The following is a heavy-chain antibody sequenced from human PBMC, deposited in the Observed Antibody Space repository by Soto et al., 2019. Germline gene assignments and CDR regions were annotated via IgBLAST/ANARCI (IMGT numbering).Heavy chain of an antibody. CDR1: GGSISSSSYY. CDR3: ASHFYDILTGRSLTWGMDV. D-gene: IGHD3-9*01. CDR2: IYYSGST. J-gene: IGHJ6*02. V-gene: IGHV4-39*01. Sequence: SETLSLTCTVSGGSISSSSYYWGWIRQPPGKGLEWIGSIYYSGSTYYNPSLKSRVTISLDTSKNQFSLKLSSVTAADTAVYYCASHFYDILTGRSLTWGMDVWGQGTTVTVSS.